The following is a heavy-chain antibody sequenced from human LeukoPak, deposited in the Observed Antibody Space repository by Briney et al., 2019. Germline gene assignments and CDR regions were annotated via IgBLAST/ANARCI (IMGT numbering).Heavy chain of an antibody. Sequence: ASVKVSCKVSGYTLTELSMHWVRQAPGKGLEWMGGFDPEDGETIYAQKFQGRVTMTEDTSTDTAYMELSSLRSEDTAVYYCATSPYSSSWYFHWFDPWGQGTLVTVSS. CDR3: ATSPYSSSWYFHWFDP. CDR1: GYTLTELS. CDR2: FDPEDGET. D-gene: IGHD6-13*01. J-gene: IGHJ5*02. V-gene: IGHV1-24*01.